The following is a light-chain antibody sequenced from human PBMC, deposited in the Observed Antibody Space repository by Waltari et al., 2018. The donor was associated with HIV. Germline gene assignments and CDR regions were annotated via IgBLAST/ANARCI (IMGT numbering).Light chain of an antibody. Sequence: NFILTQPHSVSESPGKTVTISCTRSGGNIASYYVQWYQQRPDSAPTTVIYEDTKRPSGFPDRSAGSIDSSSNSASLTISGLQTDDEADYYCQSYYLNIVVFGGGTKLTVL. CDR2: EDT. CDR3: QSYYLNIVV. V-gene: IGLV6-57*04. J-gene: IGLJ2*01. CDR1: GGNIASYY.